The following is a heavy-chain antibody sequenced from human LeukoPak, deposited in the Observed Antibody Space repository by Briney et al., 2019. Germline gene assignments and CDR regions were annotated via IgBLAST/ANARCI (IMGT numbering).Heavy chain of an antibody. CDR1: GHALSDLS. D-gene: IGHD3-10*01. CDR3: ATLGGPY. Sequence: ASVKVSCKISGHALSDLSIHWVRQAPGRGPEWMGGFDPEDGETIYAQKFQGRVTMTEDTSTDTAYMELSSLRSEDTAVYYCATLGGPYWGQGTLVTVSS. CDR2: FDPEDGET. V-gene: IGHV1-24*01. J-gene: IGHJ4*02.